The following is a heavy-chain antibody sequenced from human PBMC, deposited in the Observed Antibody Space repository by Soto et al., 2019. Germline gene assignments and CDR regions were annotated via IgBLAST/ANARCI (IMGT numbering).Heavy chain of an antibody. CDR2: IRAKASGGTA. Sequence: EVQLVESGGGLVQPGRSLRLSCTASGFTFGDYAVSWLRQAPGKGLEWLSFIRAKASGGTAEYDAAVRGRFILSRDDSKSIAYLQMNSLKTEDTGVYYCTRDLLGVRAFDSWGQGTMVTVSS. D-gene: IGHD3-16*01. V-gene: IGHV3-49*03. CDR3: TRDLLGVRAFDS. J-gene: IGHJ3*02. CDR1: GFTFGDYA.